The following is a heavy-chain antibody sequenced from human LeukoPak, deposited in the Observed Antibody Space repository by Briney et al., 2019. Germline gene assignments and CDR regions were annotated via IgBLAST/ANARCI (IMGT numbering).Heavy chain of an antibody. D-gene: IGHD6-19*01. CDR2: ISGSGGST. CDR1: GFTFSSYA. V-gene: IGHV3-23*01. CDR3: AKDRGQWLFVY. Sequence: PGGSLRLSCVASGFTFSSYAMSWVRQAPGRGLEWVSAISGSGGSTYYADSVKGRFTISRDNSKNTLYLQMNSLRAEDTAVYYCAKDRGQWLFVYWGQGTLVTVSS. J-gene: IGHJ4*02.